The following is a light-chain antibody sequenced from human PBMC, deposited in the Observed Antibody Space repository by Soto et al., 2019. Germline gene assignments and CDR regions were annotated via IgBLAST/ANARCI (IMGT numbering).Light chain of an antibody. CDR3: QQYGSSPTWT. J-gene: IGKJ1*01. CDR1: QSVSRNY. V-gene: IGKV3-20*01. Sequence: EIVLTQSPGTLSLSPGERATLSCRASQSVSRNYLAWYQQKPGQAPTLLMYDTYIRATGIPDRFSGSGSGTDFTLTISRLEPEDFAVYYCQQYGSSPTWTFGQGTKVDIK. CDR2: DTY.